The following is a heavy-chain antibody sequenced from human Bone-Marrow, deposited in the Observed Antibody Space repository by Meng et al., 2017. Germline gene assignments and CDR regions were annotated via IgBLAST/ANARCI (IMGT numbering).Heavy chain of an antibody. V-gene: IGHV4-30-2*01. CDR1: GGSFSSGGYS. D-gene: IGHD3-10*01. CDR2: IYHSGTT. J-gene: IGHJ5*02. CDR3: ARDLPYASGAGGFDP. Sequence: QLQLQESGSGLVKPSQTLSLTCAVSGGSFSSGGYSWSWIRQPPGKGLEWIGYIYHSGTTYYNLSLKSRVTISVDRSKNQFSLKLTSVTAADTAVYYCARDLPYASGAGGFDPWGQGTLVTVSS.